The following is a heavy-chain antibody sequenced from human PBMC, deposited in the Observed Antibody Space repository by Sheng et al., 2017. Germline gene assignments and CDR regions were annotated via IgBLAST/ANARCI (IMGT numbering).Heavy chain of an antibody. Sequence: EVQLVESGGGLVQPGGSLRLSCAGSGFTVSSNYMNWVRQAPGKGLEWVSIIYSGGSTYYADSVKGRFSISRDNSKNTLYLQMNSLRAEDTAVYYCARGGSLGYCSGGTCGFDYVGPGNAGHRL. CDR3: ARGGSLGYCSGGTCGFDY. CDR1: GFTVSSNY. V-gene: IGHV3-66*01. D-gene: IGHD2-15*01. J-gene: IGHJ4*02. CDR2: IYSGGST.